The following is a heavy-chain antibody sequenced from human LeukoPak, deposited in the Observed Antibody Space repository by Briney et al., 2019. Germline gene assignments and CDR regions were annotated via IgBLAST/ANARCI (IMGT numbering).Heavy chain of an antibody. CDR2: INAGNGNT. J-gene: IGHJ4*02. V-gene: IGHV1-3*01. Sequence: ASVKVSCKAPGYTFTSYAMHWVRQAPGQRLEWMGWINAGNGNTKYSQTFQGRVTFTRDTSASTAYMELRSLRSDDTAVYYCARDPSAHTAMASFGDYWGQGTLVTVSS. CDR3: ARDPSAHTAMASFGDY. CDR1: GYTFTSYA. D-gene: IGHD5-18*01.